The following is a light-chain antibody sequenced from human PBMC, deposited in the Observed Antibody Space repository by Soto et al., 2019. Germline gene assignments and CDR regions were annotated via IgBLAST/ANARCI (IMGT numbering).Light chain of an antibody. CDR3: QQYTSYSRA. CDR2: DAS. J-gene: IGKJ1*01. V-gene: IGKV1-5*01. Sequence: DIQMTQSPSTLSASVGDRVTITCRASQSISHFLAWYQQKPGKVPKLLIYDASNLGSGVPSRFSGSGSGTDFTLTISGLQPDDFTTYYCQQYTSYSRAFGQGTKVDTK. CDR1: QSISHF.